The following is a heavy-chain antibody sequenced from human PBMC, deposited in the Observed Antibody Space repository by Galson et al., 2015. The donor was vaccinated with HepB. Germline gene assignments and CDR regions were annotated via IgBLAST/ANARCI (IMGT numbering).Heavy chain of an antibody. V-gene: IGHV1-18*04. CDR3: ARVRYDYVWGSYRPIFDY. CDR2: ISAYNGNT. D-gene: IGHD3-16*02. Sequence: SVKVSCKASGYTFTSYGISWVRQAPGQGLEWMGWISAYNGNTNYAQKLQGRVTMTTDTSTSTAYMELRSLRSDDTAVYYCARVRYDYVWGSYRPIFDYWGQGTLVTVSS. J-gene: IGHJ4*02. CDR1: GYTFTSYG.